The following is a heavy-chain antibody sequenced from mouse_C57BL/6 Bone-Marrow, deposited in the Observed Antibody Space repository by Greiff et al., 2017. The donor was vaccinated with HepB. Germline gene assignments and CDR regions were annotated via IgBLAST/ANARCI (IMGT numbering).Heavy chain of an antibody. CDR2: IDPENGDT. CDR1: GFNIKDDY. Sequence: VQLQQSGAELVRPGASVKLSCTASGFNIKDDYMHWVKQRPEHGLEWIGWIDPENGDTEYASKFQGKTTITADTSSNTADLQLSSLTSADTAVYYCTTDLVDYWGQGTTLTVSS. J-gene: IGHJ2*01. CDR3: TTDLVDY. V-gene: IGHV14-4*01.